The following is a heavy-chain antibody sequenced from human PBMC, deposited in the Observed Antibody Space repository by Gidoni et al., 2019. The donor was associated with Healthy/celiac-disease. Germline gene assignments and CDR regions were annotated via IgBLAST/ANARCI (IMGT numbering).Heavy chain of an antibody. CDR3: ARGVIYCSSTSSSYWYFDL. D-gene: IGHD2-2*01. Sequence: QVQLQESGPGLVKPSGTLSLTCAVSGGSISSSNWWSWVRQPPGKGLEWIGEIYHSGSTNYNPSLKSRVTISVDKSKNQFSLKLSSVTAADTAVYYCARGVIYCSSTSSSYWYFDLWGRGTLVTVSS. J-gene: IGHJ2*01. V-gene: IGHV4-4*02. CDR1: GGSISSSNW. CDR2: IYHSGST.